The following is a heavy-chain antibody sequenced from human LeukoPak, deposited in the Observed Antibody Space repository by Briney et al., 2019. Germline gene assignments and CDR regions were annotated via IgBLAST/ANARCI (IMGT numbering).Heavy chain of an antibody. Sequence: GGSLILSCAASGFTFGTFAMTWVRPAPGKGLEWVSTVSDSGDVTYSADSVKGRFTISRDNSGNTLFLRMVSLRAEDTAVYYCARYPSYSYSLDYWGPGTLVTVSS. V-gene: IGHV3-23*01. CDR3: ARYPSYSYSLDY. D-gene: IGHD5-18*01. CDR2: VSDSGDVT. J-gene: IGHJ4*02. CDR1: GFTFGTFA.